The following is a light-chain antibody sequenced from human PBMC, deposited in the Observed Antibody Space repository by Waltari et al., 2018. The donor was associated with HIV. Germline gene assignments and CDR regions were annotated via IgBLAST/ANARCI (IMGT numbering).Light chain of an antibody. CDR1: SGDLGNYNF. V-gene: IGLV2-11*01. CDR2: DVT. J-gene: IGLJ3*02. Sequence: QSALTQPRSVSGSPGQSVTLSCTGTSGDLGNYNFFSWYQHHPGTAPKLIIYDVTKRPSGVPDRFSGSKSANTASLTISGLRADDEADYYCCAYAGGWVFGGGTKVTVL. CDR3: CAYAGGWV.